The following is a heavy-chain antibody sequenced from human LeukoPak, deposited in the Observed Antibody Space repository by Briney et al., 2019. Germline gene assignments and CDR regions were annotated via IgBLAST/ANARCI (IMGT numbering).Heavy chain of an antibody. CDR3: ARVPGARLRKPYYMDV. J-gene: IGHJ6*03. CDR1: GGSFSGYY. V-gene: IGHV4-34*01. CDR2: INHSGST. Sequence: SETLSLTCAVYGGSFSGYYWSWIRQPPGKGLEWIGEINHSGSTNYNPSLKSRVTISVDTSKNQFSLKLSSVTAADTAVYYCARVPGARLRKPYYMDVWGKGTTVTVSS. D-gene: IGHD4-17*01.